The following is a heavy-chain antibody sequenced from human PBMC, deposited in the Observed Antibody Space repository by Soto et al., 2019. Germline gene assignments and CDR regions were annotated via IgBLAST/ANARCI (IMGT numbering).Heavy chain of an antibody. CDR1: GDSVSSNSAA. V-gene: IGHV6-1*01. CDR3: ARDHWNYDGSYYVMDV. D-gene: IGHD1-7*01. CDR2: TYYRSKWYN. J-gene: IGHJ6*02. Sequence: PSQTLSLTCAISGDSVSSNSAAWNWIRQSPSRGLEWLGRTYYRSKWYNDYAVSVKSRITINPDTSKNQFSLQLNSVTPEDTAVYYCARDHWNYDGSYYVMDVWGQGTKVTVSS.